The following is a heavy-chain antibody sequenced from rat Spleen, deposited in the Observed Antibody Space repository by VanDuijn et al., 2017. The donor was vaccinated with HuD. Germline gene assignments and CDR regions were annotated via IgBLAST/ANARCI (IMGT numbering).Heavy chain of an antibody. Sequence: EVQLVESGGGLVQPGRSMKLSCAASGFTFSNYGMAWVRQAPKKGLEWVAYVSYDGGSVYYRDSVRGRFTISRDNAKSALYLQMDSLRSEDTATYYCARAPPYYGFDYWGQGVMVTVSS. V-gene: IGHV5-29*01. CDR2: VSYDGGSV. J-gene: IGHJ2*01. CDR1: GFTFSNYG. D-gene: IGHD1-1*01. CDR3: ARAPPYYGFDY.